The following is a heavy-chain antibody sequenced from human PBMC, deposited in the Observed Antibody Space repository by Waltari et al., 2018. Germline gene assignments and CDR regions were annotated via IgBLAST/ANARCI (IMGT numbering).Heavy chain of an antibody. V-gene: IGHV3-30*01. CDR2: ISYDGSNK. CDR1: GFTFSSYA. J-gene: IGHJ6*02. Sequence: QVQLVESGGGVVQPGRSLRLSCAASGFTFSSYAMHWVRQAPGKGLEWGAVISYDGSNKYYADSVKGQFTISRDNAKNTLYLQMNSLRAEDTAVYYCARDQASGIVAAALYYYYGMDVWGQGTTVTVSS. D-gene: IGHD6-13*01. CDR3: ARDQASGIVAAALYYYYGMDV.